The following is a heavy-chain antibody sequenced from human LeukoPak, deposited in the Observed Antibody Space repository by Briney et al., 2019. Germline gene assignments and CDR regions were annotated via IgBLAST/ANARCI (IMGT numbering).Heavy chain of an antibody. CDR1: GFTFSSYA. Sequence: GRSLRLSCAASGFTFSSYAMHWVRQAPGKGLEWVAVISYDGSNKYYADSVKGRFTISRDNSKNTLYLQMNSLRAEDTAVYYCARDPSREGGRGTGAFDIWGQGTMVTVSS. J-gene: IGHJ3*02. V-gene: IGHV3-30-3*01. D-gene: IGHD5-24*01. CDR3: ARDPSREGGRGTGAFDI. CDR2: ISYDGSNK.